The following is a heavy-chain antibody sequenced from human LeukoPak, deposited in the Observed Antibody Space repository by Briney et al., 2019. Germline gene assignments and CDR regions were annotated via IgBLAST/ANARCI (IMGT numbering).Heavy chain of an antibody. CDR3: ARDWAPYSSSSTSWFDP. CDR1: GFTVSSNY. V-gene: IGHV3-53*01. CDR2: IYSGGST. D-gene: IGHD6-6*01. Sequence: GGSLRLSCAASGFTVSSNYMSWVRQAPGKGLEWVSVIYSGGSTYYADSVKGRFTISSDNSKNTLYLQMNSLRAEDTAVYYCARDWAPYSSSSTSWFDPWGQGTLVTVSS. J-gene: IGHJ5*02.